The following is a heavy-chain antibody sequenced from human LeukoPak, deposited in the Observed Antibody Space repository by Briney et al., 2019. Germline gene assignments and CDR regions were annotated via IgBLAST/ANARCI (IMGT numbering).Heavy chain of an antibody. CDR3: ARGKGDLQWLARDLDY. CDR1: GFTFSSYS. Sequence: PGGSLRLSCAASGFTFSSYSMNWVRQAPGKGLEWVSSISSSSSYIYYADSVKGRFTISRDNVKNSLYLQMNSLRADDTAVYYCARGKGDLQWLARDLDYWGQGTLVTVSS. D-gene: IGHD6-19*01. CDR2: ISSSSSYI. V-gene: IGHV3-21*01. J-gene: IGHJ4*02.